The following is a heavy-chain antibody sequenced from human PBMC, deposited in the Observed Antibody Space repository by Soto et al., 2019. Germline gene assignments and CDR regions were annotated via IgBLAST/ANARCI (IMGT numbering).Heavy chain of an antibody. CDR1: GFSFSSYS. V-gene: IGHV3-48*02. CDR3: ALRGDTYGFDS. Sequence: EVQLVESGGGFIQPGGSLRLSCAASGFSFSSYSMNWVRQAPGKGLEWLSYISSSGSPIHYADSVKGRFTISRDNAKNSLYLQMSSLRDEDTAVYYCALRGDTYGFDSWGQGTLVTVSS. J-gene: IGHJ4*02. CDR2: ISSSGSPI. D-gene: IGHD5-18*01.